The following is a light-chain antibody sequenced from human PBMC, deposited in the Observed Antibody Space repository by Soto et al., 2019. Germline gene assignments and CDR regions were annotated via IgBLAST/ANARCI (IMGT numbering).Light chain of an antibody. Sequence: DIVLTQSPGTLSLSPGERATLSCRASQSVSSYFAWFQQKPGQAPRLLIYGASTRATGIPDRFSGSGSGTDFTLTISRLEPEDCAGYYCQQYGTSPRTFGQGTKLEIK. V-gene: IGKV3-20*01. CDR2: GAS. CDR1: QSVSSY. CDR3: QQYGTSPRT. J-gene: IGKJ2*01.